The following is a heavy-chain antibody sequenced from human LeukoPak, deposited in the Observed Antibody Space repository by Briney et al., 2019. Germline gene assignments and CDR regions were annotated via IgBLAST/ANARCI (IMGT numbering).Heavy chain of an antibody. V-gene: IGHV4-59*01. D-gene: IGHD3-10*01. CDR1: GGSISSYY. CDR3: AGAAGMAIFDY. J-gene: IGHJ4*02. CDR2: IYYSGST. Sequence: MASETLSLTCTVSGGSISSYYWSWIRQPPGKGLEWIGYIYYSGSTNYNPSLKSRVTISVDTSKNQFSLKLSSVTAADTAVYYCAGAAGMAIFDYWGQGTLVTVSS.